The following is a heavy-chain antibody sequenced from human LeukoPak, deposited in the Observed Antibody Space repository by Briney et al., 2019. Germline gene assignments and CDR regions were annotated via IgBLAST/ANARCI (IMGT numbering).Heavy chain of an antibody. CDR2: IQNDEIDK. V-gene: IGHV3-30*02. D-gene: IGHD4-17*01. J-gene: IGHJ5*02. CDR1: GFTFATYG. Sequence: GGSLRLSCAASGFTFATYGMHWVRLAPGKGLEWVAFIQNDEIDKFYADSVRGRFTVSRDNSKNTLYLQMDSLRAEDTALYYCAKGPHHGDYADPGFDPWGQGTLVTVSS. CDR3: AKGPHHGDYADPGFDP.